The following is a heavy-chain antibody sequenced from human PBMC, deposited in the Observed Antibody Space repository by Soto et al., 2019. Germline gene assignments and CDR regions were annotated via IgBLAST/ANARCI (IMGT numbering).Heavy chain of an antibody. CDR1: GGIFSSYA. Sequence: QVQLVQSGAEVKKPGSSVKVSCKASGGIFSSYAISWLRQAPGQGLEWMGAVIPILGQAYYAQDLQDRVSITADESTRITYMELSSLRSEDTAVYFCARVGGIGAPPGTDYWGQGTLVTVSS. V-gene: IGHV1-69*01. CDR2: VIPILGQA. CDR3: ARVGGIGAPPGTDY. J-gene: IGHJ4*02. D-gene: IGHD6-6*01.